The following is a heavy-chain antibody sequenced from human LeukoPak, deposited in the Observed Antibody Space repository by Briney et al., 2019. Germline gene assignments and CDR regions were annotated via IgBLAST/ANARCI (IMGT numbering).Heavy chain of an antibody. Sequence: GGSLRLSCAASGFTFSSYSMNWVRQAPGKGLEWVSGIIANGVNTYYADSVQGRFTISRDNSKNTLYLQMNSLRAEDTAVYCCAKYWVDTVLVPFDYWGQGTLVTVSS. V-gene: IGHV3-23*01. J-gene: IGHJ4*02. D-gene: IGHD5-18*01. CDR1: GFTFSSYS. CDR2: IIANGVNT. CDR3: AKYWVDTVLVPFDY.